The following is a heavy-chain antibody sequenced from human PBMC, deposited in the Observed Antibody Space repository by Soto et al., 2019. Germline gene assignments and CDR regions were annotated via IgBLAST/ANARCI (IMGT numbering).Heavy chain of an antibody. J-gene: IGHJ6*01. CDR3: ARDRGDIVVEPVPYGMDV. D-gene: IGHD2-2*01. V-gene: IGHV3-48*02. CDR1: GFTFSSYS. CDR2: ISSSSSTI. Sequence: LSCAASGFTFSSYSMNWVRQAPGKGLEWVSYISSSSSTIYYADSVKGRFTISRDNAKNSLYLQMNSLRDEDTAVYYCARDRGDIVVEPVPYGMDVCGQGTTVTVSS.